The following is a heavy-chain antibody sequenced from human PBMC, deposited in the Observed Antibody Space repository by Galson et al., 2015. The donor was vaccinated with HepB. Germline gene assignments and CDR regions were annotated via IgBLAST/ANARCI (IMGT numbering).Heavy chain of an antibody. V-gene: IGHV1-69*13. J-gene: IGHJ3*02. CDR1: GGTFSRYA. D-gene: IGHD4/OR15-4a*01. CDR2: IIPIFGTA. Sequence: SVKVSCKASGGTFSRYAISWVRQAPGQGLEWMGGIIPIFGTANYAQKFQGRVTITADESTSTAYMELSSLRSEDTAVYYCARDRSVESMVIRTDAFDIWGQGTMVTVSS. CDR3: ARDRSVESMVIRTDAFDI.